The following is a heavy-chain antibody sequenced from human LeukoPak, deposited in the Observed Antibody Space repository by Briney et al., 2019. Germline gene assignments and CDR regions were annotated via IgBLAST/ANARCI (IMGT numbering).Heavy chain of an antibody. D-gene: IGHD1-1*01. CDR1: GGSISSYY. V-gene: IGHV4-59*01. CDR3: ARGQFQLERFSRFDP. Sequence: SETLSLTCTVSGGSISSYYWSWIRQPPGKGLGWIGYIYYSGSTNYNPCLKSRVTISVDTSKNQFSLKLSSVTAADTAVYYCARGQFQLERFSRFDPWGQGTLVTVSS. J-gene: IGHJ5*02. CDR2: IYYSGST.